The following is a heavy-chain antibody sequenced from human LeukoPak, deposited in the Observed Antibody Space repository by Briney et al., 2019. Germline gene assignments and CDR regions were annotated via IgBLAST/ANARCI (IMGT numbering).Heavy chain of an antibody. D-gene: IGHD3-10*01. CDR3: ASDWYYGSGSFDY. CDR2: IWYDGSNK. V-gene: IGHV3-33*01. CDR1: GFTFSSYG. Sequence: GSLRLSCAASGFTFSSYGMHWVRQAPGKGLEWVAVIWYDGSNKYYADSVKGRFTISRDNSKNTLYLQMNSLRAEDTAVYYCASDWYYGSGSFDYWGQGTLVTVSS. J-gene: IGHJ4*02.